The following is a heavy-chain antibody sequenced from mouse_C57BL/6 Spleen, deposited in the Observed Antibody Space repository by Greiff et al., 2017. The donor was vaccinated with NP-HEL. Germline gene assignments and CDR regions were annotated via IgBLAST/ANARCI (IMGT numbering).Heavy chain of an antibody. CDR1: GYTFTSYW. Sequence: QVQLQQPGAELVKPGASVKLSCKASGYTFTSYWMQWVKQRPGQGLEWIGEIDPSDSYTNYNQKFKGKATLTVDTSSSTAYMQLSSLTSEDSAVYYCARFDTTVRLYYWGQGTTLTVSS. D-gene: IGHD1-1*01. CDR3: ARFDTTVRLYY. V-gene: IGHV1-50*01. CDR2: IDPSDSYT. J-gene: IGHJ2*01.